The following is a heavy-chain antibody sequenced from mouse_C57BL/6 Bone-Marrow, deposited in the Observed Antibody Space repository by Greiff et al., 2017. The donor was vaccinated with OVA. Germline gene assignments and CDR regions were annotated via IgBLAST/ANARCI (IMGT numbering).Heavy chain of an antibody. V-gene: IGHV1-81*01. CDR2: IYPRSGNT. J-gene: IGHJ4*01. Sequence: QVQLQQSGAELARPGASVKLSCKASGYTFTSYGISWVKQRTGQGLEWIGEIYPRSGNTYYNEKFKGKATLTADKSSSTAYMELRSLTSEDSAVYFCPYSSGYEYYAMDYWGQGTSVTVSS. CDR3: PYSSGYEYYAMDY. CDR1: GYTFTSYG. D-gene: IGHD3-2*02.